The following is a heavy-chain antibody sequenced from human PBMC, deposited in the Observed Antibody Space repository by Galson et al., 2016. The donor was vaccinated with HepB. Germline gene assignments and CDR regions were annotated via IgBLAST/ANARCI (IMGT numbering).Heavy chain of an antibody. J-gene: IGHJ3*02. CDR3: ARVGRGYAFDI. D-gene: IGHD3-10*01. CDR2: MYYSGSP. V-gene: IGHV4-59*01. CDR1: GGSISGYY. Sequence: LSLTCTVSGGSISGYYWSWIRQPPGRGLAWIAYMYYSGSPNYNPSLKSRVTISVDTPKNQISLKLSSVTAADTAIYYCARVGRGYAFDIWGQGTMVTVSS.